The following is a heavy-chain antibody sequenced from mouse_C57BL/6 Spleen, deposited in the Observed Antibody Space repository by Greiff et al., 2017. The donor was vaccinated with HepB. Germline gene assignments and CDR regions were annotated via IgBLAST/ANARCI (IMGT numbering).Heavy chain of an antibody. CDR3: ASLDSSGYVAWFAY. D-gene: IGHD3-2*02. V-gene: IGHV1-39*01. J-gene: IGHJ3*01. CDR1: GYSFTDYN. CDR2: INPNYGTT. Sequence: EVQLQQSGPELVKPGASVKISCKASGYSFTDYNMNWVKQSNGKSLEWIGVINPNYGTTSYNQKFKAKATLTVDKSSSTAYMQLKSLTSEDSAVYYCASLDSSGYVAWFAYWGQGTLVTVSA.